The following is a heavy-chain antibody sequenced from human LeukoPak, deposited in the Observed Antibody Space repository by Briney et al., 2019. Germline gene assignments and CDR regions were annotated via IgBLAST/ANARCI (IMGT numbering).Heavy chain of an antibody. CDR2: ISSSSSYI. CDR3: AIETKGPFDY. Sequence: GGSLRLSCAASGFTFSSYSMNWVRQAPGKGLGWVSSISSSSSYIYYADSVKGRFTISRDNAKNSLYLQMNSLRAEDTAVYYCAIETKGPFDYWGQGTLVTVSS. D-gene: IGHD1/OR15-1a*01. V-gene: IGHV3-21*01. CDR1: GFTFSSYS. J-gene: IGHJ4*02.